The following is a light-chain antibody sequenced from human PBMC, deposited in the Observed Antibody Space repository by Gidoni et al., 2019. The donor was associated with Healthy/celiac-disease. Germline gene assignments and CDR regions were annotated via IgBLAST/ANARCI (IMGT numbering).Light chain of an antibody. CDR1: QSISSY. CDR3: QQSYSTPWT. CDR2: AAS. Sequence: DIQMTPSPSSLSASVGDRVTITCRASQSISSYLNWYQQKPGKAPKLLIYAASSLQSGVPSRFSGSGSGTDFTPTISSLQPEDFATYYCQQSYSTPWTFGQGTKVEIK. J-gene: IGKJ1*01. V-gene: IGKV1-39*01.